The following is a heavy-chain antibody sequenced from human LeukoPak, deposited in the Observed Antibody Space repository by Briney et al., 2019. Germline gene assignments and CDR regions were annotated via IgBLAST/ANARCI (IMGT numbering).Heavy chain of an antibody. V-gene: IGHV3-23*01. CDR1: GFTFDDYA. D-gene: IGHD2-2*01. CDR3: AKNIVVVPAAQDY. J-gene: IGHJ4*02. CDR2: ISGSGGST. Sequence: GGSLRLSCAASGFTFDDYAMHWVRHAPGKGLEWVSGISGSGGSTYYADSVKGRFTISRDNSKNTLYLQMNSLRAEDTAVYYCAKNIVVVPAAQDYWGQGTLVTVSS.